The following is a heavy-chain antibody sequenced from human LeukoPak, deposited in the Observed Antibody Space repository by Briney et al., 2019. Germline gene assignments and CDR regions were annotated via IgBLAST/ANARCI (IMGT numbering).Heavy chain of an antibody. CDR2: VQHTGFG. V-gene: IGHV4-39*07. Sequence: SETLSLTCSVSHGSIVTPNYFWGWIRQPPGKGLEFVASVQHTGFGYKSPSIRSRVAVSTDTSKNQFSLRLESVTAADTAVYYCVRGVSNDWYFDLWGSGTLVSISS. D-gene: IGHD1-1*01. J-gene: IGHJ2*01. CDR3: VRGVSNDWYFDL. CDR1: HGSIVTPNYF.